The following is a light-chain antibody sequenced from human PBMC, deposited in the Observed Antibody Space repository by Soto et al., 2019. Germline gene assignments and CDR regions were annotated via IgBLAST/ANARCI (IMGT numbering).Light chain of an antibody. J-gene: IGKJ3*01. CDR1: QSISSW. CDR3: QQYKSYPLFT. CDR2: KAS. V-gene: IGKV1-5*03. Sequence: DIQMTQSPSTLSASVGDRVIIICRASQSISSWLAWYQQKPGKAPKLLIHKASSLQSGVPSRFSGSGSGTEFTLTISSLQPDDFATYYCQQYKSYPLFTFGPGTKVDF.